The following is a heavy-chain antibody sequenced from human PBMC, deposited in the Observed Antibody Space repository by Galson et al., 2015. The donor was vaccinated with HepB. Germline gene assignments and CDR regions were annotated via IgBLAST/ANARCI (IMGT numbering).Heavy chain of an antibody. D-gene: IGHD3-10*01. Sequence: SLRLSCAASGFTFSSYAMHWVRQAPGKGLEWVAVISYDGSNKYYADSVKGRFTISRDNSKNTLYLQMNSLRAKDTAVYYCAKRNYYGSGIYSMDVWGQGTTVTVSS. CDR1: GFTFSSYA. J-gene: IGHJ6*02. CDR2: ISYDGSNK. CDR3: AKRNYYGSGIYSMDV. V-gene: IGHV3-30*04.